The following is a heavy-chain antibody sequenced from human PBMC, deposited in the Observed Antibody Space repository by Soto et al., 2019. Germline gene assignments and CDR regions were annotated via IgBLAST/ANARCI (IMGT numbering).Heavy chain of an antibody. D-gene: IGHD5-12*01. V-gene: IGHV6-1*01. J-gene: IGHJ4*02. Sequence: SQTLSLTCAISGDSVSSNSAAWNWIRQSPSRGLEWLGRTYYRSKWYNDYAVSVKSRITINPDTSKNQFSLQLNSVTPEDTAVYYCARGQKRWLQFDEEYYFDYWGQGTLVTVSS. CDR1: GDSVSSNSAA. CDR3: ARGQKRWLQFDEEYYFDY. CDR2: TYYRSKWYN.